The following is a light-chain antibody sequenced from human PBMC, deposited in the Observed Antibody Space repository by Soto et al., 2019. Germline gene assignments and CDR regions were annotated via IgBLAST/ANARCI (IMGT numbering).Light chain of an antibody. CDR2: KAS. CDR1: QTISSW. CDR3: QHYNSYSEA. J-gene: IGKJ1*01. V-gene: IGKV1-5*03. Sequence: DIQMTQSPSTLSGSVGDRVTITCRASQTISSWLAWYQQKPGKAPKLLIYKASTLKSGVPSRFSGSGSGTEFTLTISSLQPDYFATYYCQHYNSYSEAFGQGTKVDSK.